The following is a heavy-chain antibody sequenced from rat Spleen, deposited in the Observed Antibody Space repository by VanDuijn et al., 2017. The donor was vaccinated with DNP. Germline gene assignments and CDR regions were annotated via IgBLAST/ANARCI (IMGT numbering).Heavy chain of an antibody. V-gene: IGHV5S10*01. CDR1: GFTFSDYN. CDR3: ARQGDYYSSLWYFDY. D-gene: IGHD1-2*01. Sequence: EVQLVESGGGLVQPGRSLKLSCAASGFTFSDYNMAWVRQAPKKGLEWVATIIYDGSRTYYRDSVKGRFTLSRDNAKSTLYLQMDSLRSEDTATYYCARQGDYYSSLWYFDYWGQGVMVTVSS. J-gene: IGHJ2*01. CDR2: IIYDGSRT.